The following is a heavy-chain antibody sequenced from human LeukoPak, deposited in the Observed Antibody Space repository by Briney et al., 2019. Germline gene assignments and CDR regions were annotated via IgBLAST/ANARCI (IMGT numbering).Heavy chain of an antibody. CDR3: AKDVQEYQLLYWFDP. CDR2: ISYDGSNK. CDR1: GFTFSSYA. Sequence: GGSLRLSCAASGFTFSSYAMSWVRQAPGKGLEWVAVISYDGSNKYYADSVKGRFTISRDNSKNTLYLQMNSLRAEDTAVYYCAKDVQEYQLLYWFDPWGQGTLVTVSS. V-gene: IGHV3-30*18. D-gene: IGHD2-2*01. J-gene: IGHJ5*02.